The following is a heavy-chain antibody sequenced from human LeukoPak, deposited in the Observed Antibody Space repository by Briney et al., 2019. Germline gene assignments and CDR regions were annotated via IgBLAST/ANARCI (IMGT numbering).Heavy chain of an antibody. Sequence: ASVKVSCKASGYTFTSYGISWVRQAPGQGLEWMGWISAYNGNTNYAQKLQGRVTMTTDTSTSTAYMELSSLRSEDTAVYYCARAGVREGTRYSGYDNDAFDIWGQGTMVTVPS. V-gene: IGHV1-18*01. D-gene: IGHD5-12*01. CDR3: ARAGVREGTRYSGYDNDAFDI. CDR1: GYTFTSYG. CDR2: ISAYNGNT. J-gene: IGHJ3*02.